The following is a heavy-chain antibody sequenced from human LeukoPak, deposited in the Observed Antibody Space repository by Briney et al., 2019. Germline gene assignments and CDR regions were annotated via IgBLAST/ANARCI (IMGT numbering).Heavy chain of an antibody. CDR1: GAYLHSIWYH. J-gene: IGHJ6*03. V-gene: IGHV4-39*01. Sequence: SETLSLTCTDSGAYLHSIWYHSQWIRQPPEKGLEWIGSIHYGGYTSYNPSLKSRVTMSVDTSKNQFYPGLSSVTASGTAVYCCIILCVDDPDYYKFYYLYVWGKGTTVTVSS. CDR2: IHYGGYT. CDR3: IILCVDDPDYYKFYYLYV. D-gene: IGHD2-8*02.